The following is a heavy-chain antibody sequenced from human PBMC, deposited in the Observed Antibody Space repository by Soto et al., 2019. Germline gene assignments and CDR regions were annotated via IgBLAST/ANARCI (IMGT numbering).Heavy chain of an antibody. J-gene: IGHJ3*01. CDR2: ISIGGRTI. V-gene: IGHV3-48*04. D-gene: IGHD2-8*01. CDR3: VRDQVYFYDISGRPVNGFDV. Sequence: HPGVSLRLSCAASGFTFRNYNMNWVRQVPGKGLEWVAHISIGGRTINYADSVKGRFTISRDDAENSLNLHMNSLGAEDTALYYCVRDQVYFYDISGRPVNGFDVWDQGTMVTVSS. CDR1: GFTFRNYN.